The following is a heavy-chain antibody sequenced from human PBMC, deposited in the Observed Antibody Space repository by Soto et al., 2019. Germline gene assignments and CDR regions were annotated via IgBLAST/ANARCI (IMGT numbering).Heavy chain of an antibody. CDR3: AREQSSAAAGTNDSYYYGMDV. D-gene: IGHD6-13*01. CDR1: GFTVSSNY. Sequence: PGGSLRLSCAASGFTVSSNYMSWVRQAPGKGLEWVSVIYSGGSTYYADYVKGRFTISSDNSKNTLYLQMNSLRAEDTAGYYCAREQSSAAAGTNDSYYYGMDVWGQGITVTVSS. CDR2: IYSGGST. J-gene: IGHJ6*02. V-gene: IGHV3-53*01.